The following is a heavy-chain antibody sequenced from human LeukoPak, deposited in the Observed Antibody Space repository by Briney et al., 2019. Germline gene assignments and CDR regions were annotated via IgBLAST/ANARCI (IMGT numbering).Heavy chain of an antibody. V-gene: IGHV3-23*01. CDR3: AKDLWTMTTVTTVDY. CDR2: ISGSGGST. D-gene: IGHD4-11*01. J-gene: IGHJ4*02. CDR1: GFTFSSYW. Sequence: SGGSLRLSCAASGFTFSSYWMSWVRQAPGKGLEWVSAISGSGGSTYYADSVKGRFTISRDNSKNTLYLQMNSLRAEDTAVYYCAKDLWTMTTVTTVDYWGQGTLVTVSS.